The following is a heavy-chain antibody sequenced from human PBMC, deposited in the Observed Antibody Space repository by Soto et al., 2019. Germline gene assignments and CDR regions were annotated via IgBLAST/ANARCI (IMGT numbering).Heavy chain of an antibody. CDR1: GYTFTSYG. D-gene: IGHD3-10*01. Sequence: ASVKVSCKASGYTFTSYGISWVRQAPGQGLEWMGWISAYNGNTNYAQKLQGRVTMTTDTSTSTAYMELRSLRSDDTAVYYCARTSYYGSGSYYPEDYYYYYGVDVWGQGTTVTVSS. J-gene: IGHJ6*02. CDR2: ISAYNGNT. V-gene: IGHV1-18*01. CDR3: ARTSYYGSGSYYPEDYYYYYGVDV.